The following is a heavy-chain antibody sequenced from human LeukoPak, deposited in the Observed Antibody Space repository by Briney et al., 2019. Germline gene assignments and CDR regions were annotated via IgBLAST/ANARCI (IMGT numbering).Heavy chain of an antibody. V-gene: IGHV4-34*01. Sequence: SETLSLTCAVYGGSFNGYYWSWVRQPPGKGLEWMGEINHSGSTNYNPSLKSRVTISVDTSKNQFSLKLSSVTAADTAVYYCARRGGTYYYDSSGYYRFDYWGQGTLVTVSS. CDR3: ARRGGTYYYDSSGYYRFDY. CDR1: GGSFNGYY. D-gene: IGHD3-22*01. J-gene: IGHJ4*02. CDR2: INHSGST.